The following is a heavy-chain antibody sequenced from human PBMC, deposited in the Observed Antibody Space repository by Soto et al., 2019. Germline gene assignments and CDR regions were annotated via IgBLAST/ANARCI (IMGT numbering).Heavy chain of an antibody. CDR2: ISYGGTT. Sequence: QVQLQGSGPGLVKPSETLSLNCTVSGDSTSRFYWTWIRQSPGKGLEWIGYISYGGTTNYNPSLRSRVTISMDKSKNQFSLKLNSVTAADTALYFCARDRGYSPGGYYGMDVWGQGTTVTVSS. D-gene: IGHD5-18*01. CDR1: GDSTSRFY. V-gene: IGHV4-59*01. J-gene: IGHJ6*02. CDR3: ARDRGYSPGGYYGMDV.